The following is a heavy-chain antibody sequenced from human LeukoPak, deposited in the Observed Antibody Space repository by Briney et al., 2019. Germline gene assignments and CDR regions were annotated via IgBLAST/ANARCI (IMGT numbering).Heavy chain of an antibody. J-gene: IGHJ5*02. Sequence: GGSLRLSCTASGFTFSSSAMSWVRQASGKGLEWVSVISNSGGSAYYADSVKGRFTISRDNSKNTLYLQMKSLRAEDTAVYYCAKDLSLTAWGQGTLVTVSS. CDR2: ISNSGGSA. CDR1: GFTFSSSA. D-gene: IGHD1-14*01. CDR3: AKDLSLTA. V-gene: IGHV3-23*01.